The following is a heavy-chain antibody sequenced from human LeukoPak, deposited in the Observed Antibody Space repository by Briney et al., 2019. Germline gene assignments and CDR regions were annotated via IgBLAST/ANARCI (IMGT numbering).Heavy chain of an antibody. CDR3: ARGHDY. CDR1: GYSFTTFW. J-gene: IGHJ4*02. CDR2: IHPGDSKI. Sequence: NRGESLKISCKGSGYSFTTFWIAWVRQMPGKGLEWMAIIHPGDSKIIYSPSFQGQVSISADKSISTAFLHWSSLKASDTAMYYCARGHDYWGQGTLVTVSS. V-gene: IGHV5-51*01.